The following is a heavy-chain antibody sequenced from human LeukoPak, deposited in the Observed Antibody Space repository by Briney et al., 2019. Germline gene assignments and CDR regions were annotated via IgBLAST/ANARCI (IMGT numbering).Heavy chain of an antibody. J-gene: IGHJ5*02. V-gene: IGHV4-31*03. CDR1: GGSISSGGYY. D-gene: IGHD3-10*01. CDR3: ARGGGYGSGSDNWFDP. CDR2: IYYSGST. Sequence: PSGTLSLTCTVSGGSISSGGYYWSWIRQHPGKGLEWIGYIYYSGSTYYNPSLKSRVTISVDTSKNQFSLKLSSVTAADTAVYYCARGGGYGSGSDNWFDPWGQGTLVTVSS.